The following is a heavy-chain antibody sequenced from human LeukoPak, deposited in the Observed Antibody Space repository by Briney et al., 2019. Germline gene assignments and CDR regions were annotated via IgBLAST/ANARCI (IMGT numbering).Heavy chain of an antibody. D-gene: IGHD6-19*01. CDR3: AAGYNIGWYPFDY. J-gene: IGHJ4*02. CDR2: IYSGGTT. CDR1: GGSFSGYY. V-gene: IGHV3-66*01. Sequence: ETMSLTSAVSGGSFSGYYWSWVRQAPGKGLEWGSVIYSGGTTYHAESVRGRFTISRDNFNNPLNLQMNSLIAEDTAVYYCAAGYNIGWYPFDYWCQGTLVTVSS.